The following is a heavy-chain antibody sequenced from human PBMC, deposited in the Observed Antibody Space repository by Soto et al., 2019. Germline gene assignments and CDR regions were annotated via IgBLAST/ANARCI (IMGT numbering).Heavy chain of an antibody. D-gene: IGHD6-19*01. Sequence: SSETLSLTCDVSGDFLTTYYWNWIRQSPGKGLEWIGYIFYGGHTNYNPSLRGRATISVDTSKNQFSLKLSSVTAADTAVYYCARSPQYSSGWNGGFDYQGQGPRFTVSS. CDR2: IFYGGHT. CDR3: ARSPQYSSGWNGGFDY. J-gene: IGHJ4*02. V-gene: IGHV4-59*01. CDR1: GDFLTTYY.